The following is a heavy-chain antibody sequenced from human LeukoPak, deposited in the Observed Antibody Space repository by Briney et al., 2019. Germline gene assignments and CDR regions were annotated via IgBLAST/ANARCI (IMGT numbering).Heavy chain of an antibody. CDR1: GGSISSGDYY. J-gene: IGHJ3*02. D-gene: IGHD3-10*01. Sequence: PSETLSLTCTVSGGSISSGDYYWSWIRQPPGKGLEWIGYIYYSGSTYYNPSLKSRVTISVDTSKNQFSLKLSSVTAADTAVYYCARDREFRAFDIWGQGTMVTVSS. CDR2: IYYSGST. V-gene: IGHV4-30-4*01. CDR3: ARDREFRAFDI.